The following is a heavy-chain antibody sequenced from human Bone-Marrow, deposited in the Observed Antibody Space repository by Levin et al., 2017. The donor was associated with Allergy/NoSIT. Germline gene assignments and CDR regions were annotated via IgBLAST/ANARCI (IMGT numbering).Heavy chain of an antibody. J-gene: IGHJ6*02. CDR2: IKGDGSYT. V-gene: IGHV3-74*01. D-gene: IGHD3-16*01. CDR3: AREAYLRSFDV. CDR1: GFPFGAYW. Sequence: LSLTCAASGFPFGAYWMHWVRQAPGKGLVWVSRIKGDGSYTIYADSVKGRFTVSRDNAKNTLYLQMNSLRVEDTAVYYCAREAYLRSFDVWGQGTTVTVSS.